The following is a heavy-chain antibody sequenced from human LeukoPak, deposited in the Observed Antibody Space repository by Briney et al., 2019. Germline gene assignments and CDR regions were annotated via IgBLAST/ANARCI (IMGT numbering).Heavy chain of an antibody. CDR1: GFTVSSNY. V-gene: IGHV3-53*01. CDR3: SRGLAGIFGVVNYYYGMDV. Sequence: PGGALRLPCAASGFTVSSNYMSWVRQAPGKGLEGVAIIYSGGSTYYADSVKGRFTITRHNSKNTRYLQMNSLRAEDTAVYYCSRGLAGIFGVVNYYYGMDVWGQGTTVTVSS. CDR2: IYSGGST. D-gene: IGHD3-3*01. J-gene: IGHJ6*02.